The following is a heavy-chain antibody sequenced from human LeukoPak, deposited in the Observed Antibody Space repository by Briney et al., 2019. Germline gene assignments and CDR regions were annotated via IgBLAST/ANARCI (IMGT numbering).Heavy chain of an antibody. CDR2: IYHTRSA. CDR3: ARGRVVVATTHFDY. J-gene: IGHJ4*02. V-gene: IGHV4-38-2*02. D-gene: IGHD5-12*01. Sequence: PSETLSLTCNVSGYSISSGYYWGWIRQPPGKGLEWIGNIYHTRSAHYNPSLKSRVTISVDTSKNQVSLKLTSVSAADTAVYYCARGRVVVATTHFDYWGQGTLVTVSS. CDR1: GYSISSGYY.